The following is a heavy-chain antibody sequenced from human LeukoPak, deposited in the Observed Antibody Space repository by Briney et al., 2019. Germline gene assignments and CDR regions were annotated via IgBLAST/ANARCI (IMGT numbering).Heavy chain of an antibody. CDR2: IVPIFGTA. CDR1: GGTFSSYA. J-gene: IGHJ6*03. Sequence: SVKVSCKASGGTFSSYAISWVRQAPGQGLEWMGGIVPIFGTANYAQKFQGRVTITADESTSTAYMELSSLRSEDTAVYYCARGSLDIVVVPAAMSDYYYYYMDVWGKGTTVTVSS. V-gene: IGHV1-69*13. D-gene: IGHD2-2*01. CDR3: ARGSLDIVVVPAAMSDYYYYYMDV.